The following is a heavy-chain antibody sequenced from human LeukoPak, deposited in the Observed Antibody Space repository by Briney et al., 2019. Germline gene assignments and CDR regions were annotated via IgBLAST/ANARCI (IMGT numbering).Heavy chain of an antibody. Sequence: GGSLRLSCAASGFTFSSYWMHWVRQAPGKALVWVSRINRDGSSTIYADSVKRRFTISRDNAKNTLYLQMNSLRAEDTAVYYCARGRHGSGSYFDYWGQGTLVTVSS. CDR1: GFTFSSYW. D-gene: IGHD3-10*01. V-gene: IGHV3-74*01. CDR3: ARGRHGSGSYFDY. CDR2: INRDGSST. J-gene: IGHJ4*02.